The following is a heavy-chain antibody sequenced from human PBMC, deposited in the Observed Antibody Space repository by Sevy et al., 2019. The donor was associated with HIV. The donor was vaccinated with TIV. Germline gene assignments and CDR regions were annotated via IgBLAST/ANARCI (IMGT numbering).Heavy chain of an antibody. V-gene: IGHV3-13*01. CDR3: ARGTRYSGSYYLGDDAFDI. CDR1: GFTFSRYD. CDR2: IGTAGDT. J-gene: IGHJ3*02. Sequence: GGSLRLSCAASGFTFSRYDMLWVRQATGKGLEWVSSIGTAGDTYYTGSVKDRFTISRENAKKSLYLQMNSLRAGDTAAYYCARGTRYSGSYYLGDDAFDIWGQGTMVTVSS. D-gene: IGHD1-26*01.